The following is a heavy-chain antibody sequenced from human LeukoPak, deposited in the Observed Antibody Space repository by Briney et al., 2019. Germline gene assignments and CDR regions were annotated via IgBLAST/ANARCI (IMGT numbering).Heavy chain of an antibody. CDR3: SSSDIYCSGGSCPPNTFDAFDI. J-gene: IGHJ3*02. CDR2: IYFIGST. V-gene: IGHV4-59*11. D-gene: IGHD2-15*01. CDR1: CVSISRHY. Sequence: PSETLSLTCPVRCVSISRHYWRWLRQPAGKGLDWIGCIYFIGSTNYNPSLKSRVTISIVTSRNHFSLKLSSVTAADTPVYYCSSSDIYCSGGSCPPNTFDAFDIWGQGTTVTVSS.